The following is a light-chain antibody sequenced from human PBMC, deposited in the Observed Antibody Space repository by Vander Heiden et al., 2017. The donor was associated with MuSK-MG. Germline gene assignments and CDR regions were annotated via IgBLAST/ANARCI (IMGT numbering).Light chain of an antibody. V-gene: IGKV4-1*01. CDR3: QKYYSTPT. CDR1: QSVLYSSNNKNY. J-gene: IGKJ1*01. CDR2: WAS. Sequence: DIVMPQSPDSLAVSLGERATINCKSSQSVLYSSNNKNYIAWYQKKPGQPPKLLIYWASTREAGVPDRFSGSGSGTDFTLTISSLQAEDVAVYYCQKYYSTPTFGQGTKVEIK.